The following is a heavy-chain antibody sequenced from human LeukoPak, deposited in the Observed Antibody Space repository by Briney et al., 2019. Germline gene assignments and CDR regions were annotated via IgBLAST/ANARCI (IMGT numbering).Heavy chain of an antibody. D-gene: IGHD7-27*01. Sequence: SETLSLTCTVSGGSFSSYYWSWIRQPPGKGLEWIGYIYYSGSTNYNPSLKSRVTISVDTSKNQFSLKLSSVTAADTAVYYCARHGGLGIPALFDYWGQGTLVTVSS. J-gene: IGHJ4*02. CDR3: ARHGGLGIPALFDY. V-gene: IGHV4-59*08. CDR1: GGSFSSYY. CDR2: IYYSGST.